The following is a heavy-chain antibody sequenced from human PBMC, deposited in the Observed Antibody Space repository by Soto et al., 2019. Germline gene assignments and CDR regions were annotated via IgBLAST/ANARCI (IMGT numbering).Heavy chain of an antibody. CDR1: GFTFSDYY. D-gene: IGHD1-26*01. J-gene: IGHJ4*02. Sequence: QVQLVESGGGLVKPGGSLRLSCAASGFTFSDYYMSWIRQAPGKGLEWVSYISSSSSYTNYADSVKGRFTISRDNAKNSLYLQMNSRRAEDTAVYYCARLAKEKWELLRGGIDYWGQGTLVTVSS. CDR3: ARLAKEKWELLRGGIDY. V-gene: IGHV3-11*05. CDR2: ISSSSSYT.